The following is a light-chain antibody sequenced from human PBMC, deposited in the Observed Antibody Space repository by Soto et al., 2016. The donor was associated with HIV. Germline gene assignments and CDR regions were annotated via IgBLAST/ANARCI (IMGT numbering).Light chain of an antibody. CDR2: GKN. J-gene: IGLJ3*02. V-gene: IGLV3-19*01. Sequence: SSELTQDPAMSVALGQTVRITCQGDSLRTYYATWYQQKPGQAPVLVMSGKNNGPSRIPDRFSGSSSGDIAFLTITGAQAEDEADYYCNSRDRSGNHLVFGGGTKLTVL. CDR1: SLRTYY. CDR3: NSRDRSGNHLV.